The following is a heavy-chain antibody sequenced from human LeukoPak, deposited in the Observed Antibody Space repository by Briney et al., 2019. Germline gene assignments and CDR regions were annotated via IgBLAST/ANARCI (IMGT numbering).Heavy chain of an antibody. CDR2: ISYDGSNK. J-gene: IGHJ4*02. CDR3: ARDQTGFCSGSSCLGSTFDY. D-gene: IGHD2-15*01. Sequence: GGSLRLSCAASGFTVSSNFLSWVRQPPGKGLEWVAVISYDGSNKYYADSVKGRFTISRDNSKNTLYLQMNSLRAEDTAVYYCARDQTGFCSGSSCLGSTFDYWGQGTLVTVSS. V-gene: IGHV3-30*03. CDR1: GFTVSSNF.